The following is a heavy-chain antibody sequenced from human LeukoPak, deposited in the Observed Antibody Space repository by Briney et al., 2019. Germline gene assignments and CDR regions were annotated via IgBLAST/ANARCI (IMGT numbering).Heavy chain of an antibody. CDR3: ASETGYSSGWYEAPVDY. CDR1: GFTFSSYS. CDR2: ISSSSSYI. J-gene: IGHJ4*02. D-gene: IGHD6-19*01. V-gene: IGHV3-21*01. Sequence: GGSLRLSCAAPGFTFSSYSMNWVRQAPGKGLEWVSSISSSSSYIYYADSVKGRFTISRDNAKNSLYLQMNSLRAEDTAVYYCASETGYSSGWYEAPVDYWGQGTLVTVSS.